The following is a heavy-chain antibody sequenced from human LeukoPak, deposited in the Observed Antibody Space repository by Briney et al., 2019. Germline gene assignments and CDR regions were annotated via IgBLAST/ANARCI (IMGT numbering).Heavy chain of an antibody. V-gene: IGHV1-2*02. CDR3: ARDKTEDASMVGS. D-gene: IGHD5-18*01. J-gene: IGHJ5*01. Sequence: ASVKVSCKASGYTFTDYYVHWVRQAPGQGLEWMGWIKPNSGGANYAQKFQGRVTVATATSITTAYMALSRLTSDDTAVYYCARDKTEDASMVGSWGHGTLVTVSS. CDR1: GYTFTDYY. CDR2: IKPNSGGA.